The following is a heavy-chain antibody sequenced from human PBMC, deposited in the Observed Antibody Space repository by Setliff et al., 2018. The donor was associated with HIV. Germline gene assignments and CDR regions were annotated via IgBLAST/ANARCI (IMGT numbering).Heavy chain of an antibody. V-gene: IGHV4-61*01. J-gene: IGHJ6*03. D-gene: IGHD6-6*01. CDR1: GYSISSGYY. CDR2: IYYSGST. Sequence: SETLSLTCGVSGYSISSGYYWSWIRQSPGKGLEWRGYIYYSGSTTYNPSLKSRVTMSIDTSKNQFSLTLRSVTAADTAVYYCASEAWTSYRSSSGYYYYYMDVWGKGTTVTVSS. CDR3: ASEAWTSYRSSSGYYYYYMDV.